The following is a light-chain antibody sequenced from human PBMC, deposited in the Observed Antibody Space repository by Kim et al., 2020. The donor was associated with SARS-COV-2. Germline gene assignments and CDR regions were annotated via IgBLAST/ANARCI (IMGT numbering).Light chain of an antibody. CDR2: AAI. V-gene: IGKV1-39*01. Sequence: DIQMTQSPSSLSASVGDRVTITCRASQIVSSYLNWYQQKPGQAPKLLIYAAINLQGGVPLSFSGSGSGTDFTLAINSLQPEDFAIYYCQQTYNNHPTFGQGTKVDIK. CDR1: QIVSSY. CDR3: QQTYNNHPT. J-gene: IGKJ1*01.